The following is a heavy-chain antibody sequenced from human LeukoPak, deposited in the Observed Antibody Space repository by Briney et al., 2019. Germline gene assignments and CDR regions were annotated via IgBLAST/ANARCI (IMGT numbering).Heavy chain of an antibody. V-gene: IGHV3-30*02. D-gene: IGHD2-15*01. CDR2: IRYDGSNK. J-gene: IGHJ4*02. CDR1: GFTFSSYA. CDR3: AKDGWFYFDY. Sequence: GGSLRLSCAASGFTFSSYAMSWVRQAPGKGLEWVAFIRYDGSNKYYADSVKGRFTIFRDNSKNTLYLQMNSLRAEDTAVYYCAKDGWFYFDYWGQGTLVTVSS.